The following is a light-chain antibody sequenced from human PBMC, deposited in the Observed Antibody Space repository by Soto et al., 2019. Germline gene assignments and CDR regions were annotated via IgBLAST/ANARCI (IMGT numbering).Light chain of an antibody. CDR1: QSVNSNY. J-gene: IGKJ1*01. Sequence: EIVLTQSPGTLSLSPGERATLSCRASQSVNSNYLAWYQQKPGQGPRLLMYGASSRATGIPDRFSGSGSGTDFTLTISRREPEDLAVYYCQRYDNSPRTFGQGTKVEIK. CDR2: GAS. V-gene: IGKV3-20*01. CDR3: QRYDNSPRT.